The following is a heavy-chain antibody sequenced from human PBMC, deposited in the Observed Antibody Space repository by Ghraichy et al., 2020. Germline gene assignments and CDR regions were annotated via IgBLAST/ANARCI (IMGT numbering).Heavy chain of an antibody. J-gene: IGHJ6*02. CDR3: ARGATYYYGSGSYPYYYYYGMDV. V-gene: IGHV4-59*01. D-gene: IGHD3-10*01. Sequence: SETLPLTCTVSGGSISSYYWSWIRQPPGKGLEWIGYIYYSGSTNYNPSLKSRVTISVDTSKNQFSLKLSSVTAADTAVYYCARGATYYYGSGSYPYYYYYGMDVWGQGTTVTVSS. CDR2: IYYSGST. CDR1: GGSISSYY.